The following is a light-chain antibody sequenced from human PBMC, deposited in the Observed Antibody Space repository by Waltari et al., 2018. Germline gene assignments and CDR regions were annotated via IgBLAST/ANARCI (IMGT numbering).Light chain of an antibody. CDR2: WAS. Sequence: DIVMTQSPDSLAVSLGERATINCKSSQSVLYSSNNRNYLTWYQQKPGQPPKLLIYWASIRESGVPDRFSGSGSGTDFTLTISSRQAEDVAVYYCQQYYTTPLTFGGGTKVEIK. V-gene: IGKV4-1*01. J-gene: IGKJ4*01. CDR3: QQYYTTPLT. CDR1: QSVLYSSNNRNY.